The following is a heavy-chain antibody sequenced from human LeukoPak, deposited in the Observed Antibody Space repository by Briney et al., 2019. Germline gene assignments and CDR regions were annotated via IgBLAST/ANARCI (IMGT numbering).Heavy chain of an antibody. CDR2: MNPNSGNT. V-gene: IGHV1-8*01. CDR3: ARGVVTTVLTIYYYYMDV. J-gene: IGHJ6*03. D-gene: IGHD4-11*01. Sequence: ASVKVSCKASGYTFTSYDINWVRQATGQGLEWMGWMNPNSGNTGYAQKFQGRVTMTRNTSISTAYMELSSLRSEDTAVYYCARGVVTTVLTIYYYYMDVWGKGTTVTISS. CDR1: GYTFTSYD.